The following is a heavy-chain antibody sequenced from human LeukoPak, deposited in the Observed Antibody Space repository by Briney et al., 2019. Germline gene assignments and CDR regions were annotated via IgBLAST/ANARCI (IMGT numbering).Heavy chain of an antibody. D-gene: IGHD2/OR15-2a*01. CDR1: GFTFDDYA. CDR3: VRGNRGPDY. J-gene: IGHJ4*02. CDR2: ISGSGGST. Sequence: GGSLRLSCAASGFTFDDYAMHWVRQTPGKGLEWVSAISGSGGSTYYADSVKDRFTISRDNAKNTLNLQMNSLRAEDTAVYYCVRGNRGPDYWGQGTLVTVSS. V-gene: IGHV3-23*01.